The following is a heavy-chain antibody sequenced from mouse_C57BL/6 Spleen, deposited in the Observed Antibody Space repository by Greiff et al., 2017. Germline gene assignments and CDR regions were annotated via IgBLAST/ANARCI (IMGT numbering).Heavy chain of an antibody. CDR2: INPSSGYT. Sequence: VQVVESGAELARPGASVKMSCKASGYTFTSYTMHWVKQRPGQGLEWIGYINPSSGYTKYNQKFKDKATLTADKSSSTAYMQLSSLTSEDSAVYYCASGGPYGTLFAYWGQGTLVTVSA. CDR1: GYTFTSYT. D-gene: IGHD1-1*01. V-gene: IGHV1-4*01. CDR3: ASGGPYGTLFAY. J-gene: IGHJ3*01.